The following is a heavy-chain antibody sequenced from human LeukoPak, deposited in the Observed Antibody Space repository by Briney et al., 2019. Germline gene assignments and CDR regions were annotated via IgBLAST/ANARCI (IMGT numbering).Heavy chain of an antibody. CDR3: ARDDPHYYDSSGYPHY. Sequence: SETLSLTCTVSGDSISSYHWSCMRQPAGEGLEWIGHIYTSGITNYNPSLKSRVTMSVDTSKNQLSLKLSSVTDADTDVYYCARDDPHYYDSSGYPHYWRQRTMVTV. CDR2: IYTSGIT. CDR1: GDSISSYH. D-gene: IGHD3-22*01. J-gene: IGHJ4*02. V-gene: IGHV4-4*07.